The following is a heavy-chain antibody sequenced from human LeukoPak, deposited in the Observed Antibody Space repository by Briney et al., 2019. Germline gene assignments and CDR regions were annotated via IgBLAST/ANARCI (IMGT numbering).Heavy chain of an antibody. CDR2: ISLYNGNT. V-gene: IGHV1-18*01. CDR3: ARDPHGGYPDY. CDR1: GYTFTNYG. J-gene: IGHJ4*02. D-gene: IGHD5-18*01. Sequence: ASVKVSCKASGYTFTNYGISWVRQAPGQGLEWMGWISLYNGNTNYAQKLQGRVTMTTDTSTSTAYMELRSLRSDDTVVYYCARDPHGGYPDYWGQGTLVTVSS.